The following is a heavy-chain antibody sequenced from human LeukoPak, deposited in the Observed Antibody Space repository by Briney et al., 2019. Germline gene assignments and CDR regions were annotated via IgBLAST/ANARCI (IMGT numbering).Heavy chain of an antibody. CDR2: IYTSGST. D-gene: IGHD6-13*01. CDR1: GGSISSYY. Sequence: PSETLSLTCTVSGGSISSYYWSWIRQPAGKGLEWIGRIYTSGSTNYNPSLKSRVTMSVDTSKNQFSLKLRSVTAADTAVYYCARDKDGSSWFTTLDYWGQGTLVTVSS. J-gene: IGHJ4*02. V-gene: IGHV4-4*07. CDR3: ARDKDGSSWFTTLDY.